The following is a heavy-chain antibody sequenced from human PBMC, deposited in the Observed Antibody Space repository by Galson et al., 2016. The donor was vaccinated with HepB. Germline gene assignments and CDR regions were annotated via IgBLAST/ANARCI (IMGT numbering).Heavy chain of an antibody. CDR3: ARLSGYSSGSPPNWYFDL. CDR1: GGSVVSGGYY. J-gene: IGHJ2*01. CDR2: ISYSGNT. Sequence: TLSLTCTVSGGSVVSGGYYWSWIRQHPEKGLDWIGYISYSGNTYYYPSLKSRVTISVDRSKNQFSPKLSSVTAADTAVYYCARLSGYSSGSPPNWYFDLWGRGTLVTVSS. D-gene: IGHD5-18*01. V-gene: IGHV4-31*03.